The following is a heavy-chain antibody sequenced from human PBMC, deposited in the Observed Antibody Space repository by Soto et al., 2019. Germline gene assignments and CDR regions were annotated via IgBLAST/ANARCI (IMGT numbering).Heavy chain of an antibody. CDR1: GGTFSSYA. V-gene: IGHV1-69*13. Sequence: SVKVSCKASGGTFSSYAISWVRQAPGQGLEWMGGIIPIFGTANYAQKFQGRVTITADESTSTAYMELSSLRSEDTAVYYCASPLVPAAISAFDIWGQGTMVTVSS. CDR2: IIPIFGTA. CDR3: ASPLVPAAISAFDI. J-gene: IGHJ3*02. D-gene: IGHD2-2*01.